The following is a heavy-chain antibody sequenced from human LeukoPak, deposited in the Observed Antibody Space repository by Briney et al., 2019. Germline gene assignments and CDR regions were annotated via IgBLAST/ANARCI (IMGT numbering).Heavy chain of an antibody. V-gene: IGHV4-39*07. Sequence: SETLSLTCSVSGGSISSSSSYWGWIRQPPGKGLEWIGSIYYSGSSFDNPALKSRVTISVDTSKNQFSLKLSSVTAADTAVYYCAMGGGYDFWSGFLPFDPWGQGTLVTVSS. CDR2: IYYSGSS. D-gene: IGHD3-3*01. CDR3: AMGGGYDFWSGFLPFDP. CDR1: GGSISSSSSY. J-gene: IGHJ5*02.